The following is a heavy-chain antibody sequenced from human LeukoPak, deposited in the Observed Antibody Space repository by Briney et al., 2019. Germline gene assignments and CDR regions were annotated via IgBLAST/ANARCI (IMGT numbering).Heavy chain of an antibody. D-gene: IGHD5-12*01. J-gene: IGHJ4*02. V-gene: IGHV4-38-2*02. Sequence: SETLSLTCTVSGYSISSGYYWGWIRQPPGKGLEWIGSIYHSGSTYYNPSLKSRVTISVDTSKKQFSLKLSSVTAADTAVYYCVRVGYDLHFDYWGQGTLVTVSS. CDR3: VRVGYDLHFDY. CDR2: IYHSGST. CDR1: GYSISSGYY.